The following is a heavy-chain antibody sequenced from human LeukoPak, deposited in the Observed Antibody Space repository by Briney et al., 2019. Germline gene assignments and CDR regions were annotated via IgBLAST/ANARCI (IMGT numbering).Heavy chain of an antibody. CDR2: IWSDGSNK. CDR3: ARDKGTTCIDN. J-gene: IGHJ4*02. CDR1: GITFSTSG. Sequence: GGSLRLPCAASGITFSTSGMHWVRQAPGKGLEWVAFIWSDGSNKYHADSVKGRFTISRDNSKDTLYLQMNSLRAEDTAVYYCARDKGTTCIDNWGQGALVTVSS. D-gene: IGHD4-17*01. V-gene: IGHV3-33*01.